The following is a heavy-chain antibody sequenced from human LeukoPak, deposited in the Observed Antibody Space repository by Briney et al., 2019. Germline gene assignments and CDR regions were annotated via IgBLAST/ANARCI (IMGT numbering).Heavy chain of an antibody. CDR1: GYTFIIYG. CDR3: VRYYDNSGNPDY. Sequence: ASVKVSCKASGYTFIIYGFSWVRQAPGQGLEWMGWISAYNGHTNYAQNFQGRVTMTTDTSTSTAYMDLRSLRSDDTAVYYCVRYYDNSGNPDYWGQGTLVTVSS. CDR2: ISAYNGHT. J-gene: IGHJ4*02. V-gene: IGHV1-18*01. D-gene: IGHD3-22*01.